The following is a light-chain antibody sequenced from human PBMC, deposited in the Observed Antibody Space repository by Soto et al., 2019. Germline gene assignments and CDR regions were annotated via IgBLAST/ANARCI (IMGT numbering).Light chain of an antibody. V-gene: IGKV1-13*02. Sequence: AIQLTQSPSSLSVSVGDRVTITCRASQGISTSLAWHQQKPGKGPTLLIYDASTLEGGVPSRFSGSGSGTDFTLTISSLQPEDFAPYYCQQLNSYPLTFGGGTKVAIK. CDR2: DAS. CDR1: QGISTS. CDR3: QQLNSYPLT. J-gene: IGKJ4*01.